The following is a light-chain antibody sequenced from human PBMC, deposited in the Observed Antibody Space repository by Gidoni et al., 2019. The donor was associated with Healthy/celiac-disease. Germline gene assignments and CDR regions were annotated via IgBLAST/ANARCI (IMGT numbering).Light chain of an antibody. V-gene: IGKV3-20*01. CDR3: QKYGSSYT. CDR1: QSVSSSY. Sequence: EIVLTQSPGTLSLSPGERATLSCRASQSVSSSYLAWYQQKPGQAPRLLIYGASSRATGIPDRFSGSGSGTDFTLTISRLELEDFAVYYCQKYGSSYTFGQGTKLEIK. CDR2: GAS. J-gene: IGKJ2*01.